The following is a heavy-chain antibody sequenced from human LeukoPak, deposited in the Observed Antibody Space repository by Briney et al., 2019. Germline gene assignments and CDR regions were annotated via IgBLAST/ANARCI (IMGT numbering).Heavy chain of an antibody. CDR2: INSDGSTT. Sequence: GSLELSWAASGFPLSSYRVDWGRQAPGKGLGWVSRINSDGSTTTYADSVKGRFTISRDNAKNTLYLQMNSLRAEDTAVYYCARGRGSGASDYWGQGTLVTVSS. V-gene: IGHV3-74*01. CDR1: GFPLSSYR. J-gene: IGHJ4*02. CDR3: ARGRGSGASDY. D-gene: IGHD6-19*01.